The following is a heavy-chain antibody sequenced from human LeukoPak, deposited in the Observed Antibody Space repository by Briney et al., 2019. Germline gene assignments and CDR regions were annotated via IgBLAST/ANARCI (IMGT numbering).Heavy chain of an antibody. J-gene: IGHJ4*02. CDR1: GFTFSDYY. CDR2: ISSSGSTT. D-gene: IGHD3-16*02. Sequence: GGSLRLSCAASGFTFSDYYMSWIRQAPGKGLEWVSYISSSGSTTYYADSVKGRFTISRDNAKNSLYLQMNSLRAEDTAVYYCARDRDYVWGSYRLNGLVYYFDYWGQGTLVTVSS. V-gene: IGHV3-11*04. CDR3: ARDRDYVWGSYRLNGLVYYFDY.